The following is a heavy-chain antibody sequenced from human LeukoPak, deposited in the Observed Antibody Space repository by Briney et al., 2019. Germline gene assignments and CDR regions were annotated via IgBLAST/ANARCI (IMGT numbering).Heavy chain of an antibody. CDR1: GGSISSSSYY. J-gene: IGHJ6*03. D-gene: IGHD6-6*01. CDR3: ARVSYSSSYRIYYYYYYMDV. Sequence: SETLSLTCTVSGGSISSSSYYWGWIHQPPGKGLEWIGSIYYSGSTYYNPSLKSRVTISVDTSKNQFSLKLSSVTAADTAVYYCARVSYSSSYRIYYYYYYMDVWGKGTTVTVSS. V-gene: IGHV4-39*07. CDR2: IYYSGST.